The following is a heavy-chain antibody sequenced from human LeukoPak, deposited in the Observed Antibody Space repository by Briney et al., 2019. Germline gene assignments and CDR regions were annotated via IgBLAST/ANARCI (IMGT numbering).Heavy chain of an antibody. J-gene: IGHJ5*02. Sequence: SQTLSLTCSVSGGSISSGDYYWSWIRQPPGKGLEWIGHIYYSGSTHHNPSLKSRVTISVDTSKNQFSLKLSSVTATDTAVYTCARSLLSAASGSDASDPWGQRTPVTVSS. CDR2: IYYSGST. D-gene: IGHD3-10*01. V-gene: IGHV4-30-4*01. CDR3: ARSLLSAASGSDASDP. CDR1: GGSISSGDYY.